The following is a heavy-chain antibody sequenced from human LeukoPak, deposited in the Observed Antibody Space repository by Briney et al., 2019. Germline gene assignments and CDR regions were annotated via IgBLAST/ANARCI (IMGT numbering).Heavy chain of an antibody. CDR2: INHSGST. V-gene: IGHV4-34*01. CDR3: ARGSRAGVLIGYYHIDY. J-gene: IGHJ4*02. CDR1: GGSFSGYY. Sequence: PSETLSLTCAVYGGSFSGYYWSWIRQPPGKGLEWIGEINHSGSTNYNPSLKSRVTISVDTSKNQFSLKLSSVTAADTAVYYCARGSRAGVLIGYYHIDYWGQGTLVTVSS. D-gene: IGHD3-9*01.